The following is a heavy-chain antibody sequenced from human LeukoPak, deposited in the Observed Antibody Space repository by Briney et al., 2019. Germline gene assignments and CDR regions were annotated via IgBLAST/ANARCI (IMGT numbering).Heavy chain of an antibody. Sequence: PSETLSLTCGVYGGSFSNYYWSWIRQPPGKGLEWIGEIDHSGSTTYNPSLKSRVTIFIDTSENQFSLKLSSVTAADTAVYYCARGYDFWSGYYPYYFDYWGQGTLVTVSS. V-gene: IGHV4-34*01. CDR1: GGSFSNYY. CDR3: ARGYDFWSGYYPYYFDY. D-gene: IGHD3-3*01. CDR2: IDHSGST. J-gene: IGHJ4*02.